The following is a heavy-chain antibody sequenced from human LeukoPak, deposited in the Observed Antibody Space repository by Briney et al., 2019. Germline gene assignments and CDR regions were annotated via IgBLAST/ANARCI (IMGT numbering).Heavy chain of an antibody. CDR3: AKDYYYSSSWYWGPYYYGMDV. CDR1: GFTFSSYG. V-gene: IGHV3-30*18. D-gene: IGHD6-13*01. CDR2: ISYDGSNK. Sequence: GGSLRLSCAASGFTFSSYGMHWVRQAPGKGLEGAAVISYDGSNKYYADSVKGRFTISRDNSKNTLYLQMNSLRAEDTAVYYCAKDYYYSSSWYWGPYYYGMDVWGQGTTVTVSS. J-gene: IGHJ6*02.